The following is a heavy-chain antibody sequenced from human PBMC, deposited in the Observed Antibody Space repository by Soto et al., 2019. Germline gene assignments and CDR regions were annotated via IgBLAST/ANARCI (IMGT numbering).Heavy chain of an antibody. D-gene: IGHD5-18*01. CDR1: GGSISSSSYY. V-gene: IGHV4-39*01. CDR3: ARFPVGGRGYSYGNFDC. CDR2: IYYSGST. J-gene: IGHJ4*02. Sequence: SETLSLTCTVSGGSISSSSYYWGWIRQPPGKGLEWIGSIYYSGSTYYNPSLKSRVTISVDTSKNQFSLKLSSVTAADTAVYYCARFPVGGRGYSYGNFDCWGQGTLVTVSS.